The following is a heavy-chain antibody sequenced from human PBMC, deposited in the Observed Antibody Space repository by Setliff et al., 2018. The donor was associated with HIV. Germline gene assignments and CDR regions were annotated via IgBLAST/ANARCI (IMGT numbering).Heavy chain of an antibody. Sequence: KPSETLSLTCTVSGDSVSGYYWTWIRQPPGKGLEWIGDIYYTGSTNLSPSLKSRVTISLDTSKNQFSLKLSSVSAADTAMYYCARGNPDFDILTGYWSHYFDYWGQGRLVTVSS. J-gene: IGHJ4*02. D-gene: IGHD3-9*01. V-gene: IGHV4-59*02. CDR1: GDSVSGYY. CDR2: IYYTGST. CDR3: ARGNPDFDILTGYWSHYFDY.